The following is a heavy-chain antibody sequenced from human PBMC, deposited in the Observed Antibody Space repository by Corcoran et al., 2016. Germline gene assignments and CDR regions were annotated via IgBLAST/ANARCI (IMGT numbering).Heavy chain of an antibody. J-gene: IGHJ2*01. Sequence: QVQLQQWGAGLLKPSETLSLTCAVYGGSFSDHSWSWIRQPPGKGVEWIGEISHRGRTTYNPSLKSRITISVDTSKNQFSLKLSSVRAADTAVYYCARHRKSGWYFDLWGRGTLVTVSS. CDR3: ARHRKSGWYFDL. V-gene: IGHV4-34*01. D-gene: IGHD3-10*01. CDR1: GGSFSDHS. CDR2: ISHRGRT.